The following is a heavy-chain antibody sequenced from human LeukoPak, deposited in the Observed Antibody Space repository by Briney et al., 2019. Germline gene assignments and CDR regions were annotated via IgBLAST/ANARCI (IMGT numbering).Heavy chain of an antibody. V-gene: IGHV1-8*01. J-gene: IGHJ3*01. CDR2: MNPNSGNT. Sequence: ASVKVSCKASGYTFTSYDINWVRQATGQGLEWMGWMNPNSGNTGYAQKFQGRVTMTRNTSISTAYMELSSLRSEDTAVYYCARRPSKYYDILTGYYRSEFDYWGQGTMVTVSS. D-gene: IGHD3-9*01. CDR3: ARRPSKYYDILTGYYRSEFDY. CDR1: GYTFTSYD.